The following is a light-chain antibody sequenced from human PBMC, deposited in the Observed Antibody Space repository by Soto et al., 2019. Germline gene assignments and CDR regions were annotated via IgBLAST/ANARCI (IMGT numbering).Light chain of an antibody. J-gene: IGKJ3*01. CDR3: QQYYDTPFT. Sequence: DIVMTQSPDSLAVSLGERATINCKSSQRVLYSSNNANYLAWYQQKPGQPPKLLLYRASTRASGVPVRCSGSGSETDISLFISSLLAEAVAVYYCQQYYDTPFTFGPGTQVDI. V-gene: IGKV4-1*01. CDR2: RAS. CDR1: QRVLYSSNNANY.